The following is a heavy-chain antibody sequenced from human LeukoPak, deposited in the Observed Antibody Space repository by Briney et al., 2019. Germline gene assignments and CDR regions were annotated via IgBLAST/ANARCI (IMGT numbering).Heavy chain of an antibody. D-gene: IGHD5-18*01. J-gene: IGHJ4*02. V-gene: IGHV3-74*01. CDR1: GFTFSSYW. CDR3: ARGSSGYSYGYFDY. Sequence: GGSLRLSCAASGFTFSSYWMHWVRQAPGKGLVWVSRINSDGSSTSYADSVKGRFTISRDNAKNTLYLQMNSLGAEDTAVYYCARGSSGYSYGYFDYWGQGTLVTVSS. CDR2: INSDGSST.